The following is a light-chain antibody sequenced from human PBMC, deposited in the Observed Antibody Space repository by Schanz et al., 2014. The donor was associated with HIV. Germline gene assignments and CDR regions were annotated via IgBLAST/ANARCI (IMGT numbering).Light chain of an antibody. CDR3: QSYDSSLNSYV. V-gene: IGLV1-51*01. CDR1: TSNIGRNY. CDR2: DNN. J-gene: IGLJ1*01. Sequence: QSVLTQPPSESAAPGQKVTISCSGSTSNIGRNYVSWYQQFPGTAPKVLIYDNNKRPSGIPGRFSGSKSGTSASLAITGLQAEDEADYYCQSYDSSLNSYVFGSGTKLTVL.